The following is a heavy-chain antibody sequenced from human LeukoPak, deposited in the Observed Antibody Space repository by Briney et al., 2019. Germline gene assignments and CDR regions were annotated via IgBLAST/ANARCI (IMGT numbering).Heavy chain of an antibody. D-gene: IGHD4-11*01. Sequence: SVKVSCKASGGTFSSYAISWVRQAPGQGLEWMGGIIPIFGTANYAQKFQGRVTITADESTSTAYMELRSLTSDDTAVYYCARDKAVTTELTQYFHHWGQGTLVTVSS. CDR2: IIPIFGTA. CDR1: GGTFSSYA. V-gene: IGHV1-69*13. CDR3: ARDKAVTTELTQYFHH. J-gene: IGHJ1*01.